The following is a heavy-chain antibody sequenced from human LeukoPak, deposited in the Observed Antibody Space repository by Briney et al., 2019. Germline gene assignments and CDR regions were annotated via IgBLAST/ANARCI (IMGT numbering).Heavy chain of an antibody. CDR1: GYSFTTYG. Sequence: ASVNVSCKASGYSFTTYGITWVRQAPGQGLEWMGWINIYNGNTNYAQKVQDRATMTTDTSTTTAYMELRSLRSDDTAVYYCARSLQGDHFDFWGQGTMVTVSS. CDR3: ARSLQGDHFDF. D-gene: IGHD2-21*01. V-gene: IGHV1-18*01. J-gene: IGHJ3*01. CDR2: INIYNGNT.